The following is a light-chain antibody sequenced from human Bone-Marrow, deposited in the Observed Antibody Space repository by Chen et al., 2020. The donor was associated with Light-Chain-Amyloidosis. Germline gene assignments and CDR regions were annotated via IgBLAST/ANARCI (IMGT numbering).Light chain of an antibody. CDR1: SSNIGINY. Sequence: QSVLTHPPSASGTPAQRVTISCFGASSNIGINYVDGYQHSPVAAPNLLIHGNNPRPSGIPDRFSASKSGTSAFLAISGLRSEDEADYYCAAWDGSLSGCVFGRGTKVIVL. J-gene: IGLJ1*01. CDR3: AAWDGSLSGCV. CDR2: GNN. V-gene: IGLV1-47*01.